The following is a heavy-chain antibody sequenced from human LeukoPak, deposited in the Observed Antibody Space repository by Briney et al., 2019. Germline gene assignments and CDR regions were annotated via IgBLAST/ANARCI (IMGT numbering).Heavy chain of an antibody. Sequence: GGSLRLSCAASGFTVSSNYMSWVRQAPGKGLEWVSVIYSGGSTYYADSVRGQFTISRDNSKNTVYLQMNNLRPDDTAVYYCAREIFGSGSYPDFWGQGTLVTVSS. D-gene: IGHD3-10*01. CDR3: AREIFGSGSYPDF. J-gene: IGHJ4*02. V-gene: IGHV3-66*01. CDR2: IYSGGST. CDR1: GFTVSSNY.